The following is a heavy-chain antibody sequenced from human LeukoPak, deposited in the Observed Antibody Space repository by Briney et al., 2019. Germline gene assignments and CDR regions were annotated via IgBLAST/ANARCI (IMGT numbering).Heavy chain of an antibody. V-gene: IGHV1-18*01. CDR1: GYTFTSYG. CDR3: ARDWVSTPQLDY. Sequence: ASVKVSCKASGYTFTSYGISWVRQAPGQGLEWMGWISAYNGNTNYAQNLQGRVTMTTDTSTSTAYMELRSLRSDDTAVYYCARDWVSTPQLDYWGQGTLATVSS. J-gene: IGHJ4*02. CDR2: ISAYNGNT. D-gene: IGHD5/OR15-5a*01.